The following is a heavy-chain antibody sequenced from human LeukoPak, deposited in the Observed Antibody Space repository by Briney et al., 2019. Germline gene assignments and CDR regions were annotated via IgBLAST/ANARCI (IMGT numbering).Heavy chain of an antibody. Sequence: GESLKISCKGSGSRFTSYWIGWVRQLPGKGLEWMGIIYPGDSDTRYSPSFQGQVTISADKSISTAYLQWSSLKASDTAMYYCARSYSYGKIDYWGQGTLVTVSS. CDR3: ARSYSYGKIDY. V-gene: IGHV5-51*01. CDR2: IYPGDSDT. J-gene: IGHJ4*02. CDR1: GSRFTSYW. D-gene: IGHD5-18*01.